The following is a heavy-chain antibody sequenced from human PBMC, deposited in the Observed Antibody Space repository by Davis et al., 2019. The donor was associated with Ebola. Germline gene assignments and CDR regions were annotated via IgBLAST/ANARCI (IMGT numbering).Heavy chain of an antibody. CDR3: ARGCYDFWSGYYKYNWFDP. D-gene: IGHD3-3*01. Sequence: MPSETLSLTCAVSGGSISSSNWWSWVRQPPGKGLEWIGEIYHSGSTNYNPSLKSRVTISVDKSKNQFSLKLSSVTAADTAVYYCARGCYDFWSGYYKYNWFDPWGQGTLVTVSS. V-gene: IGHV4-4*02. J-gene: IGHJ5*02. CDR1: GGSISSSNW. CDR2: IYHSGST.